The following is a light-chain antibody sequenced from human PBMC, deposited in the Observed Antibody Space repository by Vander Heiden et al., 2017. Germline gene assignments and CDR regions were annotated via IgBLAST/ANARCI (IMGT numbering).Light chain of an antibody. J-gene: IGLJ1*01. Sequence: QSALTQPASVSGAPGQSITISCTGTSSDVGAYNYVSWYQQHPGTAPKLMIYEVSNRPSGLANRFSGSKSGNTASLTISGLQAEDEADYYCSSFTSSHTYVFGSGTKVTVL. V-gene: IGLV2-14*01. CDR1: SSDVGAYNY. CDR3: SSFTSSHTYV. CDR2: EVS.